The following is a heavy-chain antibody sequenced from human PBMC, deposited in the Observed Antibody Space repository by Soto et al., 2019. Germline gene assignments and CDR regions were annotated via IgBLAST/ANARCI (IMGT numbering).Heavy chain of an antibody. V-gene: IGHV2-5*01. CDR2: IYWNDDK. CDR3: AHSFHIVVVPAAEPTFDP. Sequence: SGPTLVNPTQTLTLTCTFSGFSLSTSGVGVGWIRQPPGKALEWLALIYWNDDKRYSPSLKSRLTITKDTSKNQVVLTMTNMDPVDTATYYCAHSFHIVVVPAAEPTFDPWGQGTLVTVSS. J-gene: IGHJ5*02. CDR1: GFSLSTSGVG. D-gene: IGHD2-2*01.